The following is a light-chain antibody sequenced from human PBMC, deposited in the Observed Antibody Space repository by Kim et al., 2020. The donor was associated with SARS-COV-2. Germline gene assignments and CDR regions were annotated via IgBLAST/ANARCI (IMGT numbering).Light chain of an antibody. J-gene: IGKJ4*01. CDR3: QQKSHWPLT. CDR2: GAS. CDR1: QSVSSN. Sequence: EIVMTQSPATLSVSPGERATLSCRASQSVSSNLAWYQQNPGQAPRLLIYGASTRATGIPGRFIGSGSGTAFTLTTSSWQFEDFAVYYCQQKSHWPLTFGGRTTVEI. V-gene: IGKV3-15*01.